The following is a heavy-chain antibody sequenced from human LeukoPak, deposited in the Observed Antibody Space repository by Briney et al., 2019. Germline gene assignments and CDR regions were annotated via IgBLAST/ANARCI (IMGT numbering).Heavy chain of an antibody. Sequence: SETLSLTCTVSGGSISSYDWIWIRQPPGKGREWIGYIYYSGSTNYNPSLKSRVTISVDTSKNQFSLKLSSVTAEDTAVYYYARGYYYDSSGYYDAFDIWGQGTMVTVSS. J-gene: IGHJ3*02. V-gene: IGHV4-59*01. CDR3: ARGYYYDSSGYYDAFDI. CDR2: IYYSGST. D-gene: IGHD3-22*01. CDR1: GGSISSYD.